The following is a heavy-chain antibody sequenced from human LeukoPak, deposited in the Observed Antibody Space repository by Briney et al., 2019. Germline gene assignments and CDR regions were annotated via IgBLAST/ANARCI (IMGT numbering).Heavy chain of an antibody. CDR1: GYTFSSYS. J-gene: IGHJ2*01. V-gene: IGHV3-21*01. CDR3: ARAPPYCGGDCSDWYFDL. CDR2: ISRGSASI. Sequence: GGSLRLSCAASGYTFSSYSMNWVRQAPGKGLEWVSSISRGSASIYYADSLRGRVTISRDNAKNSLSLQMNSLRVEDTAVYYCARAPPYCGGDCSDWYFDLWGRGTLVTVSS. D-gene: IGHD2-21*02.